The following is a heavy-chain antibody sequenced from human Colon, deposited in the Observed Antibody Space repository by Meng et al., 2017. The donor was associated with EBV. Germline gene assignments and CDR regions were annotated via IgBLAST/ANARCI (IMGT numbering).Heavy chain of an antibody. V-gene: IGHV4-4*02. J-gene: IGHJ4*02. Sequence: QLQEAGPGLVKPSGTLCLTCAVSGDPISNNWWSWVRQPPGKGLEWIGEIYHSGTTNYNPSLRSRVTISVDKSKNQFSLQLTSVTAADTAVYYCARNGDYNPGLYWGQGTLVTVSS. CDR2: IYHSGTT. CDR1: GDPISNNW. D-gene: IGHD4-17*01. CDR3: ARNGDYNPGLY.